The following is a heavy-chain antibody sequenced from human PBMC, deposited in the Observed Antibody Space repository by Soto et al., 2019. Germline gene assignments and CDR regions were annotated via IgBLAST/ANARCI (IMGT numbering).Heavy chain of an antibody. CDR1: GYTFTTYG. Sequence: QVQLVQSGAEVRKPGASVKVSCKTSGYTFTTYGISWVRQAPGQGLEWMGWISGYDGHTNYGQKLQGRVTMTTDTSTSTAYMELRSLRSDDTAVYYCARVGSASSPIDYWGPGTLVTVSS. CDR2: ISGYDGHT. J-gene: IGHJ4*02. D-gene: IGHD6-6*01. V-gene: IGHV1-18*01. CDR3: ARVGSASSPIDY.